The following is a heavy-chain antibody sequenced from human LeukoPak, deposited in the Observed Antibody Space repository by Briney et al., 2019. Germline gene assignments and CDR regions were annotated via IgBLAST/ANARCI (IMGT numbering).Heavy chain of an antibody. CDR1: GGAISGTGYY. J-gene: IGHJ3*02. CDR3: ARSYCSSTSCYAVGAFDI. Sequence: SETVSLTCTVSGGAISGTGYYWGWIRQPPGKGLEWIGSIYYTGSTYYNPSLKSRVTISVDTSKNQFSLKLSSVTAADTAVYYCARSYCSSTSCYAVGAFDIWGRGTMVIVSS. CDR2: IYYTGST. V-gene: IGHV4-39*01. D-gene: IGHD2-2*01.